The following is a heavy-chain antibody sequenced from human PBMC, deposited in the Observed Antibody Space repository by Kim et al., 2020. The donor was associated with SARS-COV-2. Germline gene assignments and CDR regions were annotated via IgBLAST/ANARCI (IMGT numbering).Heavy chain of an antibody. D-gene: IGHD3-10*02. CDR1: GGSISGDDW. CDR2: IYHGGTT. Sequence: SETLSLTCAVSGGSISGDDWWSWVRQPPGKGLEWIGEIYHGGTTNYNPSLKSRVTISIDKSKNQFSLKLNSVTAADTAVYYCAQSSVRRSLDYWGQGTLVTVSS. J-gene: IGHJ4*02. CDR3: AQSSVRRSLDY. V-gene: IGHV4-4*02.